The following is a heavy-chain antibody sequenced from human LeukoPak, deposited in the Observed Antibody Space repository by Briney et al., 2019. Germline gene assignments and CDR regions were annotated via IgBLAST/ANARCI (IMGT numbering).Heavy chain of an antibody. D-gene: IGHD6-6*01. CDR2: IKQDGSEK. J-gene: IGHJ4*02. Sequence: PGGSLRLSCAASGFTFSSYSMNWVRQAPGKGLEWVANIKQDGSEKYYVDSVEGRFTISRDNAKNSLSLQMNSLRGEDTAVYYCVRALGSSSADYWGQGTLVTVSS. CDR1: GFTFSSYS. V-gene: IGHV3-7*01. CDR3: VRALGSSSADY.